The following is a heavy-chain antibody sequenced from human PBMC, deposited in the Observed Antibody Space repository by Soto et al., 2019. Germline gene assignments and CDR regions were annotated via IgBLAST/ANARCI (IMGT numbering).Heavy chain of an antibody. Sequence: GASVKVSCKASGYTFTGYYMHWVRQAPGQRLEWMGWINPNSGGTNYAQKFQGWVTMTRDTSISTAYMELSRLRSDDTAVYYCARDTGPYSSSPNYGMDVWGQGTTVTVSS. J-gene: IGHJ6*02. CDR2: INPNSGGT. D-gene: IGHD6-6*01. CDR1: GYTFTGYY. V-gene: IGHV1-2*04. CDR3: ARDTGPYSSSPNYGMDV.